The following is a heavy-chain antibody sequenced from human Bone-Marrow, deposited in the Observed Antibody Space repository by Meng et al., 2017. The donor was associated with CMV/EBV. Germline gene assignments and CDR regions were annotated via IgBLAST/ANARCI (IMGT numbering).Heavy chain of an antibody. CDR2: IHPHRGDT. V-gene: IGHV1-2*02. CDR1: GYTFTINF. Sequence: ASVKVSCKASGYTFTINFLHWVRQAPGQGLEWMGWIHPHRGDTNYAQQFQGRVTLTRDTSINTGYMELTRLTSDDTAVYYCARDNNWGPDYWGQGTLVTVSS. J-gene: IGHJ4*02. D-gene: IGHD7-27*01. CDR3: ARDNNWGPDY.